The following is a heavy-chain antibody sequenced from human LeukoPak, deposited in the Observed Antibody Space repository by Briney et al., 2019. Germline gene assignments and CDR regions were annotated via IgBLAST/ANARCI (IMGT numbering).Heavy chain of an antibody. CDR2: IYYSGST. CDR1: GGSISSSSYY. CDR3: ARHVPAIVVVTAILGYHDY. J-gene: IGHJ4*02. D-gene: IGHD2-21*02. V-gene: IGHV4-39*01. Sequence: SETLSLTCTVSGGSISSSSYYWGWIRQPPGKGLEWIGSIYYSGSTYYNPSPKSRVTISVDTSKNQFSLKLSSVTAADTAAYYCARHVPAIVVVTAILGYHDYWGQGTLVTVSS.